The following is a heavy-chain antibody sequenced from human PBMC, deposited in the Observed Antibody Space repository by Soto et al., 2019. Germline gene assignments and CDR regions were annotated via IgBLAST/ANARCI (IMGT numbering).Heavy chain of an antibody. J-gene: IGHJ4*02. D-gene: IGHD3-16*01. CDR1: GGSISSYY. Sequence: SETLSFTCTVSGGSISSYYWSWIRQPPGKGLEWIGYIYYSGSTNYNPSLKSRVTISVDTSKNQFSLKLSSVTAADTAVYYCARVGRGRYYFDYWGQGTLVTVSS. CDR3: ARVGRGRYYFDY. V-gene: IGHV4-59*01. CDR2: IYYSGST.